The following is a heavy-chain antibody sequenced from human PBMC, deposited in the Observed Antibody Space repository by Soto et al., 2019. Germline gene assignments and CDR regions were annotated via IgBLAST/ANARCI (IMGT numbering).Heavy chain of an antibody. D-gene: IGHD2-21*01. CDR2: IYYSGST. V-gene: IGHV4-59*01. CDR1: RGSISSYY. Sequence: PSETLSLTCTVSRGSISSYYWSWIRQPPGKGLEWIGYIYYSGSTNYNPSLKSRVTISVDTSKNQFSLKLSSVTAAATAVCECGRGGNEASILWYPRGDYYDGMDALGQRPTVDVSS. CDR3: GRGGNEASILWYPRGDYYDGMDA. J-gene: IGHJ6*02.